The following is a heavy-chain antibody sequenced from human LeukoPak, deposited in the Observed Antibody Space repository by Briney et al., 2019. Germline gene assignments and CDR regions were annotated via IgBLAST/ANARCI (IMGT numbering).Heavy chain of an antibody. CDR3: ARAGGTAAGPLDY. Sequence: PGGSLRLSCAASGFTFSSYAMSWVRQAPGKGLEWVAVISYDGSNKYYADSVKGRFTISRDNSKNTLYLQMNSLRAEDTAVYYCARAGGTAAGPLDYWGQGTLVTVSS. D-gene: IGHD6-13*01. CDR2: ISYDGSNK. CDR1: GFTFSSYA. V-gene: IGHV3-30-3*01. J-gene: IGHJ4*02.